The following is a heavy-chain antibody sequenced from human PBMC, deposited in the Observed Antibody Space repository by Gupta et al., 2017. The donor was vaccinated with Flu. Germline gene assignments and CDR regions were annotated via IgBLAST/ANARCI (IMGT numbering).Heavy chain of an antibody. Sequence: PEKGLEWGSAISGSGGSTYYADSGKGRFTISRDKSNNTLYLQMNSLRDEDRAVYYCAKRDTAMVIRGYYFDYWGQGTLVTVPS. J-gene: IGHJ4*02. V-gene: IGHV3-23*01. CDR3: AKRDTAMVIRGYYFDY. D-gene: IGHD5-18*01. CDR2: ISGSGGST.